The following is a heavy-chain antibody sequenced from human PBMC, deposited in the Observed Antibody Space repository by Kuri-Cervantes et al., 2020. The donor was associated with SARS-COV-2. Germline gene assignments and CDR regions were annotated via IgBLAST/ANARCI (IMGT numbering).Heavy chain of an antibody. D-gene: IGHD1-26*01. V-gene: IGHV1-46*01. Sequence: ASVKVSCKASGYTFTSYYMHWVRQAPGQGLEWMGIINPSGGSTSYAQKFQGRITMTRDTSTSTVYMELSSLRSEDTAVYYCAREGVVGLVDYWGQGTLVTVSS. J-gene: IGHJ4*02. CDR1: GYTFTSYY. CDR2: INPSGGST. CDR3: AREGVVGLVDY.